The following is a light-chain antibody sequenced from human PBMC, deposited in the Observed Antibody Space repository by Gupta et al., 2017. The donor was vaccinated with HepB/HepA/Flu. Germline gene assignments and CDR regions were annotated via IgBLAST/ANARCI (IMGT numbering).Light chain of an antibody. J-gene: IGKJ1*01. CDR3: QQYNSYSQT. V-gene: IGKV1-5*03. CDR1: QSISSG. CDR2: NAS. Sequence: DSHMTQSPSTLSASVGDRVTITCRASQSISSGLAWYQHKPGKAPKLLIYNASSLASGVPSRFSGSGSGTDFTLTISSLQPDDFATYYCQQYNSYSQTFGQGTKVEIK.